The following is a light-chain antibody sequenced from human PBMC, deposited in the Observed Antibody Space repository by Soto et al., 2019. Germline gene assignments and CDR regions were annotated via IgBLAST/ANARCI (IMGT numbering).Light chain of an antibody. CDR3: LQLNSYPLT. CDR2: ATS. J-gene: IGKJ4*01. CDR1: QAISSY. V-gene: IGKV1-9*01. Sequence: DTQLTQSPSFLSASVGDRVTMTCRASQAISSYLAWYQQKPGKALKLLIYATSTLQSGVPSRFSGSESGTEFTLTISSLQPEDFATYFCLQLNSYPLTFGGGTRVEIK.